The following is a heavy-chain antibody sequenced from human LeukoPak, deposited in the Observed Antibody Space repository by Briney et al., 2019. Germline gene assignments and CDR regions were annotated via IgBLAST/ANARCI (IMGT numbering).Heavy chain of an antibody. CDR3: ARACSGGSCHAGDY. D-gene: IGHD2-15*01. V-gene: IGHV3-74*01. Sequence: PGGSLRLSCAASGFTFSTYWMHWVRQAPGKGLVWVSRIKPDGSGTNYAPSVKGRFTISRDNAKNTLYLQMNSLRAEDTAVYYCARACSGGSCHAGDYWGQGTLVTVSS. CDR1: GFTFSTYW. CDR2: IKPDGSGT. J-gene: IGHJ4*02.